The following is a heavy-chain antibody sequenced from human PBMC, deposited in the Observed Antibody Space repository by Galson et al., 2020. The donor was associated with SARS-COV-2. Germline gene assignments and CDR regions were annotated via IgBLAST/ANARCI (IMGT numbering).Heavy chain of an antibody. CDR2: IHHRGRF. J-gene: IGHJ3*02. Sequence: SETLSLTCTVSGDSITSNYWSWIRQPPGKGLEWIGYIHHRGRFNYNPSLETRVTMSLDTSKSQFSLKLTSVTAADTAVYYCARHINYDTEGYQASFVMWGQGTKVAAS. V-gene: IGHV4-59*08. CDR3: ARHINYDTEGYQASFVM. D-gene: IGHD3-22*01. CDR1: GDSITSNY.